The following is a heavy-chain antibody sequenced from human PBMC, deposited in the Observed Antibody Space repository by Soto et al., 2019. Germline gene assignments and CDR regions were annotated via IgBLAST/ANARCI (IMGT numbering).Heavy chain of an antibody. CDR2: IGGSDDTS. D-gene: IGHD2-15*01. CDR3: VKADGSWWPPFDS. J-gene: IGHJ4*02. V-gene: IGHV3-23*01. Sequence: EVQLLESGGGLVQPGGSLRLSCVASGFTSSPYAMNWVRQAPGKRLECVSRIGGSDDTSNYADSVKGRFTISRHNAKNTLLLQMSSLRPEYTTMYYCVKADGSWWPPFDSWGQGPLVTVSS. CDR1: GFTSSPYA.